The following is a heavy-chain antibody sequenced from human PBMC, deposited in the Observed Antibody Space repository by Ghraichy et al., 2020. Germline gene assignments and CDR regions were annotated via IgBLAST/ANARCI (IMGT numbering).Heavy chain of an antibody. Sequence: SQTLSLTCAISGDSVSRNSAAWNWIRQSPSRGLEWLGRTYYRSKWYNDYAVSVKSRITINPDTSKNQFSLQLNSVTPEDTAVYYCARESSGYSPLYYYYYYMDVWGKGTTVTVSS. D-gene: IGHD3-22*01. CDR3: ARESSGYSPLYYYYYYMDV. V-gene: IGHV6-1*01. CDR1: GDSVSRNSAA. J-gene: IGHJ6*03. CDR2: TYYRSKWYN.